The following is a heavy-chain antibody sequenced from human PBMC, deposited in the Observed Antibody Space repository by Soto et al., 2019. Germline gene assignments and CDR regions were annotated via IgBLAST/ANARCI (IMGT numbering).Heavy chain of an antibody. CDR2: INHSGST. CDR1: GGSFSGYY. CDR3: ARGGYSYGCSRYYYYYYGMDV. Sequence: KPSETLSLTCAVYGGSFSGYYWSWIRQPPGKGLEWIGEINHSGSTNYNPSLKSRVTISVDTSKNQFSLKLSSVTAADTAVYYCARGGYSYGCSRYYYYYYGMDVWGQGTTVTVSS. V-gene: IGHV4-34*01. D-gene: IGHD5-18*01. J-gene: IGHJ6*02.